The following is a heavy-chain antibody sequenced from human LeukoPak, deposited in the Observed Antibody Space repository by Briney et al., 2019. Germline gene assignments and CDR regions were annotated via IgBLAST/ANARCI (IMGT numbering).Heavy chain of an antibody. V-gene: IGHV3-30*04. D-gene: IGHD4-17*01. Sequence: GGSLRLSCTASGFTFRSYSMHWVRQAPGKGLEWVAVLSYDGSNKYYADSVKGRFTISRDNSKNTLYLQMNSLRGEDTAVYYCARTGLTYLTTVTTWFNYWGQGTLVTVSS. CDR3: ARTGLTYLTTVTTWFNY. CDR2: LSYDGSNK. CDR1: GFTFRSYS. J-gene: IGHJ4*02.